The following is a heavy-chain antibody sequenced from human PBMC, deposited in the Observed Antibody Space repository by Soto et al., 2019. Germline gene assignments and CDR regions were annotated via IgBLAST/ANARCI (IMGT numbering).Heavy chain of an antibody. CDR3: ARDRPKRLRFLEWSYLMDV. Sequence: GGSLRLSCAASGFTFSSYSMNWVRQAPGKGLEWVSYISSSSSTIYYADSVKGRFTISRDNAKNSLYLQMNSLRAEDTAVYYCARDRPKRLRFLEWSYLMDVWGKGTTVTVSS. D-gene: IGHD3-3*01. CDR2: ISSSSSTI. CDR1: GFTFSSYS. V-gene: IGHV3-48*01. J-gene: IGHJ6*03.